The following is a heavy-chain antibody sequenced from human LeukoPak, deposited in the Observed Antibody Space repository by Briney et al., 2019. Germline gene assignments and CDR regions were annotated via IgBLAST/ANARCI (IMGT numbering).Heavy chain of an antibody. CDR2: INSGDSTT. Sequence: PGRSLTLSCAASGFTFRSFPMHWLRQAPGQGLEWVSYINSGDSTTHYADSVEGRFTISRDNAKNSLYLQMNSLRAEDTAVYYCARGGFCSNTICYLWNAFDIWGQGTVVTVSS. D-gene: IGHD2-2*01. CDR3: ARGGFCSNTICYLWNAFDI. J-gene: IGHJ3*02. V-gene: IGHV3-48*03. CDR1: GFTFRSFP.